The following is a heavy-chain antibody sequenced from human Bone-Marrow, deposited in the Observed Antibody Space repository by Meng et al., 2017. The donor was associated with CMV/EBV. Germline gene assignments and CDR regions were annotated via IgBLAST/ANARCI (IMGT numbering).Heavy chain of an antibody. J-gene: IGHJ5*02. D-gene: IGHD3-10*01. V-gene: IGHV1-18*01. CDR3: ARVGKFGWFDP. CDR2: ISAYNGNT. CDR1: GYTFTSYG. Sequence: ASVKVSCKASGYTFTSYGISWVRQAAGQGLEWMGWISAYNGNTNYAQKLQGRVTMTTDTSTSTAYVELTGLRSDDTAVYCCARVGKFGWFDPWGQGTVVTVSS.